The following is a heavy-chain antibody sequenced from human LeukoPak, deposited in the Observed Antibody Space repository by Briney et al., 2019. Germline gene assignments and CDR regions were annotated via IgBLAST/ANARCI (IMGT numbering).Heavy chain of an antibody. V-gene: IGHV1-8*03. CDR3: AKDPPRAAWFSAGYTNYGD. CDR1: GYSFTSYD. J-gene: IGHJ4*02. Sequence: ASVKVSCKASGYSFTSYDINWVRQATGQGLEWMGWMNPNSGNTGYAQKFQGRVTITRNTSISTAYMELSSLRSEDTAVYYCAKDPPRAAWFSAGYTNYGDWGQGTPVTVSS. D-gene: IGHD4/OR15-4a*01. CDR2: MNPNSGNT.